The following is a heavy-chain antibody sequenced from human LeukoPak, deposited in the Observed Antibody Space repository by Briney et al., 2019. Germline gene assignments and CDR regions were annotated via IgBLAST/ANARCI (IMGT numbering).Heavy chain of an antibody. J-gene: IGHJ6*03. D-gene: IGHD6-19*01. Sequence: ASVKVSCKASGYTFTGYYMHWVRQAPGQGLEWMGWINPNSGGTNYAQKFQGRVTMTRDTSISTAYMELSRLRSDDTAVYYCAREAVAAYYYYYMDVWGKGTTVTVSS. CDR1: GYTFTGYY. CDR3: AREAVAAYYYYYMDV. V-gene: IGHV1-2*02. CDR2: INPNSGGT.